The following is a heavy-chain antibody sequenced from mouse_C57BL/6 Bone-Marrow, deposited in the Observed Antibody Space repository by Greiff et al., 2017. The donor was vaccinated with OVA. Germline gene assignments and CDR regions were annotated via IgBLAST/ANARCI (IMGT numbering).Heavy chain of an antibody. V-gene: IGHV14-4*01. Sequence: EVQLQQSGAELVRPGASVKLSCTASGFNIKDDYMHWVKQRPEQGLEWIGWIDPENGDTEYASKFQGKATITADTSSNTAYLQLSSLTSEDTAVCYCTTGVLVDYWGQGTTLTVSS. CDR1: GFNIKDDY. CDR3: TTGVLVDY. J-gene: IGHJ2*01. CDR2: IDPENGDT.